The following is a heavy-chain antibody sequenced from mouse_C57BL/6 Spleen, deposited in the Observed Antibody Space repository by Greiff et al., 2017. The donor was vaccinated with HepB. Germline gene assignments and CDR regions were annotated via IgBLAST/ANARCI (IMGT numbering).Heavy chain of an antibody. CDR2: IRNKANGYTT. Sequence: EVQVVESGGGLVQPGGSLSLSCAASGFTFTDYYMSWVRQPPGKALEWLGFIRNKANGYTTEYSASVKGRFTISRDNSQSILYLQMNALRAEDSATYYCARYPYYYGSSYWYFDVWGTVTTVTVSS. CDR1: GFTFTDYY. V-gene: IGHV7-3*01. CDR3: ARYPYYYGSSYWYFDV. D-gene: IGHD1-1*01. J-gene: IGHJ1*03.